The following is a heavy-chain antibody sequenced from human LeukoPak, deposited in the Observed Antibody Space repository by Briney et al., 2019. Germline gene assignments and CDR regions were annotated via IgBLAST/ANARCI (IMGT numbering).Heavy chain of an antibody. V-gene: IGHV4-34*01. D-gene: IGHD6-19*01. CDR3: ARWDSSGWYYYYYGMDV. Sequence: SETLSLTCAVYGGSFSGYYWSWIRQPPGKGLEWIGEINHSGSTNYNPSLKSRVTISVDTSKNQFSLKLSSVTAADTAVYYCARWDSSGWYYYYYGMDVWGQGTTVTVSS. CDR2: INHSGST. J-gene: IGHJ6*02. CDR1: GGSFSGYY.